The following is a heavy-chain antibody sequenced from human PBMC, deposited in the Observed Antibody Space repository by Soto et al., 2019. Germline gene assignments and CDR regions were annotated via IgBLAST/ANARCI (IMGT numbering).Heavy chain of an antibody. D-gene: IGHD2-21*01. J-gene: IGHJ1*01. CDR3: AKNCGGNCYSTSRIVFQH. V-gene: IGHV3-74*01. Sequence: PGGSLRLSCAASGFTFSSYWMHWVRQAPGKGLEWVSRISGSGGSTNYADSVQGRFTISRDNAKNTLYLQVDSLRGEDTAVYYCAKNCGGNCYSTSRIVFQHWGQGTQVTVSS. CDR1: GFTFSSYW. CDR2: ISGSGGST.